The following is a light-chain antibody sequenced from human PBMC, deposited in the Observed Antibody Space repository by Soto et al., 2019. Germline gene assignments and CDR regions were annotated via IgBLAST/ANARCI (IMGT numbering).Light chain of an antibody. CDR2: GAS. Sequence: EIVLTQSPGTLSLSPGERATLSCRASQSVSSNYLAWYQQKPGQAPRLVIYGASSRATGVPDRFSGSGSGTDFTLTISRLEPEDFAVYSCQQYAASPTSFGPGTKVDIK. V-gene: IGKV3-20*01. J-gene: IGKJ3*01. CDR3: QQYAASPTS. CDR1: QSVSSNY.